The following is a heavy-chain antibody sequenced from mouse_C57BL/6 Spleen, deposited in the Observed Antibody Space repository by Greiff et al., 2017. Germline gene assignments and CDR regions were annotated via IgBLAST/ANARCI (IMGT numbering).Heavy chain of an antibody. J-gene: IGHJ2*01. V-gene: IGHV14-4*01. CDR1: GFNIKDDY. CDR3: TTGPHFDY. CDR2: IDPENGDT. Sequence: VQLQQSGAELVRPGASVKSSCTASGFNIKDDYMHWVKQRPEQGLEWIGWIDPENGDTEYASKFQGKATITADPSSNTAYLQLSSLTSEDTAVYYCTTGPHFDYWGQGTTLTVSS.